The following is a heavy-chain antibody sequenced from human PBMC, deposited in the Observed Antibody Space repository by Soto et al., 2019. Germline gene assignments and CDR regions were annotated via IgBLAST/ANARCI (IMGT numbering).Heavy chain of an antibody. CDR3: ARVKQQLPDY. J-gene: IGHJ4*02. CDR2: INHSAST. V-gene: IGHV4-34*01. D-gene: IGHD6-13*01. Sequence: QVQLQQWGAGLLKPSETRSLTCAVYGGSFRGYYWSWIRQPPGKGLEWIGEINHSASTNYNPSLKSQVTISVDTSKNQFSLKLNSVTAADTAVYYCARVKQQLPDYWGQGTLVTVSS. CDR1: GGSFRGYY.